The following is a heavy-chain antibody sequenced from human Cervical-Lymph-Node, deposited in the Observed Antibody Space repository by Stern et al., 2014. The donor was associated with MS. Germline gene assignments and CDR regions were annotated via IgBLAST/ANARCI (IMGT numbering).Heavy chain of an antibody. V-gene: IGHV3-30*03. CDR3: AREMATTTGMDY. Sequence: GQLVGSWGGVVQLGRSLRLFCAAFGFIFSTYAMQWVHQASGKGLGCVALILNDGGTTYKSDSVTVLFTISRDNSRNTLFLQMNALRGEDTAIYYCAREMATTTGMDYWGQGTLVTVSS. D-gene: IGHD5-24*01. CDR1: GFIFSTYA. J-gene: IGHJ4*02. CDR2: ILNDGGTT.